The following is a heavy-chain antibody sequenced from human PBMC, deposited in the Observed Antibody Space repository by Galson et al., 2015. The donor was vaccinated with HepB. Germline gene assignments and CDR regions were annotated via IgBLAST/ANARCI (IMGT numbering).Heavy chain of an antibody. D-gene: IGHD5-12*01. J-gene: IGHJ4*02. CDR2: IKEDGSIK. Sequence: SLRLSCAASGFMFSGHWMNWVRQAPGKGLEWVGNIKEDGSIKYYVDSVTGRFTITRDNARNLLYLQMNGLRAEDTAVYFCARNRGYETCNYWGQGALVTGSA. V-gene: IGHV3-7*03. CDR1: GFMFSGHW. CDR3: ARNRGYETCNY.